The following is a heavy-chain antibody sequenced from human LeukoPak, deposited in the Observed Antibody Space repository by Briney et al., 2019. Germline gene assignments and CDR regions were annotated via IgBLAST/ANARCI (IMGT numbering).Heavy chain of an antibody. CDR3: AKDIQLST. V-gene: IGHV3-23*01. Sequence: GGSLRLSCAASGFTFSSYAMSWVRQAPGKGLEWVSLIGASGESTYYADSVKGRFTISRDNSKNTLSLQMNSLRVEDTAMYFCAKDIQLSTWGRGTMVTVSS. CDR1: GFTFSSYA. J-gene: IGHJ3*01. D-gene: IGHD5-24*01. CDR2: IGASGEST.